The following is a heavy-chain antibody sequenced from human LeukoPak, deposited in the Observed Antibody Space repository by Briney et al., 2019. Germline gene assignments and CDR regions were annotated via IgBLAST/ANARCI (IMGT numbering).Heavy chain of an antibody. CDR1: GFTFSNYW. CDR2: INNDGSTK. Sequence: GGSLRLSCATSGFTFSNYWMHWVRQAPGKGLVWVSRINNDGSTKSYADSVKGRFTISRDNAKNTLYLQMNSLRAEDTAVYYCARGYSGSYRVDYWGQGTLVTVSS. J-gene: IGHJ4*02. D-gene: IGHD1-26*01. V-gene: IGHV3-74*01. CDR3: ARGYSGSYRVDY.